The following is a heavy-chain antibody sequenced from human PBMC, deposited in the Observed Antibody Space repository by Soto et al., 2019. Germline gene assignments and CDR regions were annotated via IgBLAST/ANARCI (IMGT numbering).Heavy chain of an antibody. V-gene: IGHV3-23*04. D-gene: IGHD2-21*02. J-gene: IGHJ4*02. Sequence: EVQLVESEGGLVQPGGSLRLSCEASGFIFTTSDMSWVRQAPGKGLEWISSITITGDTTHYADSVKGRFTISRDNSRKPVYLQKNSLRAGHRAVYYCGKGGGGDHGYWGQGTLVAVSS. CDR3: GKGGGGDHGY. CDR1: GFIFTTSD. CDR2: ITITGDTT.